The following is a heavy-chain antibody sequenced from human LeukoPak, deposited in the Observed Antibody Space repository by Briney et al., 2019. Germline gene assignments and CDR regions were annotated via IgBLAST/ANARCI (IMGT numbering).Heavy chain of an antibody. CDR3: ARGGLSDYYDGIGYYFRFDY. Sequence: SVKVSCKASGCTFSSYAISWVRQAPGQGLEWMGGFIPIFGTANYAQKFQGRVTITADESTSTAYMELSSLRSEDTAVYYCARGGLSDYYDGIGYYFRFDYWGQGTLVTVPS. D-gene: IGHD3-22*01. V-gene: IGHV1-69*13. J-gene: IGHJ4*02. CDR2: FIPIFGTA. CDR1: GCTFSSYA.